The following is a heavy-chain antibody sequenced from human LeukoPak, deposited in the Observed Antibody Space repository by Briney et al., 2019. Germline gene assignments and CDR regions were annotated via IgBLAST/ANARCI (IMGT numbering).Heavy chain of an antibody. CDR3: ARGGIGYCSITTCSFDY. J-gene: IGHJ4*02. CDR2: TYYRSKWYN. V-gene: IGHV6-1*01. D-gene: IGHD2-2*01. CDR1: RDSVSSNSAA. Sequence: SQTLSLTCVISRDSVSSNSAAWNWIRQSPSRGLEWLGRTYYRSKWYNDYAVSVKSRISINPDTSKNQFSLQLHSVTPEDTAVYYCARGGIGYCSITTCSFDYWGQGTLVTVSS.